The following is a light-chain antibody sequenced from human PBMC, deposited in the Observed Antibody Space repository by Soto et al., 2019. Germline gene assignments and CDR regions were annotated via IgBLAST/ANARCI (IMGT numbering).Light chain of an antibody. J-gene: IGLJ1*01. Sequence: QSALTQPASVSGSPGQSITICCTGTGSDVGGYNYVSWYQQHPGKAPKLVIYDVTNRPSGVSNRFSGSKSGNTASLTISGLQAEDEADYYCTSYTRSRTYVFGTGTKLTVL. CDR3: TSYTRSRTYV. CDR1: GSDVGGYNY. V-gene: IGLV2-14*03. CDR2: DVT.